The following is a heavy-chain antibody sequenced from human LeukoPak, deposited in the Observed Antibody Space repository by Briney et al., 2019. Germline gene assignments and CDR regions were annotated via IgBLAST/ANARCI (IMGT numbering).Heavy chain of an antibody. V-gene: IGHV4-59*01. D-gene: IGHD6-19*01. CDR2: MSDSGST. CDR3: ARLSGSSDWYYFDY. CDR1: GASISSNY. Sequence: SETLSLTCTVSGASISSNYWSWIRQPPGKGLGWIGYMSDSGSTNYNPSLKSRVTISIATSKNQFSLKLTSVTAADTGVYYCARLSGSSDWYYFDYWGQGTLVTVSS. J-gene: IGHJ4*02.